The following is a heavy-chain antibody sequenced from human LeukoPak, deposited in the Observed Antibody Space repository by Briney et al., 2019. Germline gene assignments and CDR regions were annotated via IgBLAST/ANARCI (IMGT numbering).Heavy chain of an antibody. J-gene: IGHJ3*02. D-gene: IGHD2-2*01. V-gene: IGHV4-39*01. CDR2: IYYSGST. CDR3: ARRGIGYCSSTSCPNAFDT. Sequence: PSETLSLTCTGGSISSSNYYWGWIRQPPGKGLEWIGSIYYSGSTYYNPSLKSRLTISVDTSKNQFSLKLSSVTAADTAVYYCARRGIGYCSSTSCPNAFDTWGQGTMVTVSS. CDR1: GSISSSNYY.